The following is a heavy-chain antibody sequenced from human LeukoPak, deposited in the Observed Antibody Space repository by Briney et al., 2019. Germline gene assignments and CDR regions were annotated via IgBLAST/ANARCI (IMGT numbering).Heavy chain of an antibody. CDR3: ARYHFWSGYRFDY. CDR1: GFTVSTNY. Sequence: GGSLRLSCAVSGFTVSTNYMSWVRQAPGKGLEWVSVIYSGGTTYYADSVKGRFTISRDNSKNTLYLQMNSLRAEDTAVYYCARYHFWSGYRFDYWGQGTLVTVSS. J-gene: IGHJ4*02. CDR2: IYSGGTT. D-gene: IGHD3-3*01. V-gene: IGHV3-53*01.